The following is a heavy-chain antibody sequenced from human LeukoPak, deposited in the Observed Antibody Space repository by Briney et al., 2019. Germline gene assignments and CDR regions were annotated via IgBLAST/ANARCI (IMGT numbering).Heavy chain of an antibody. CDR1: GYTLTELS. D-gene: IGHD3-22*01. CDR2: FDPEDGET. Sequence: GASVKVSCKVSGYTLTELSMHWVRQAPGKGLEWMGGFDPEDGETIYAQKFQGRVTMTEDTSTDTAYMELSSLRSEDTAVYYCARATDTVIRSWRAFDIWGQGTMVTVSS. J-gene: IGHJ3*02. V-gene: IGHV1-24*01. CDR3: ARATDTVIRSWRAFDI.